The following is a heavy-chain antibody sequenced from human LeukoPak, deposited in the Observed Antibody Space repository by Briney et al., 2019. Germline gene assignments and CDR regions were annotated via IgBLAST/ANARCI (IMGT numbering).Heavy chain of an antibody. D-gene: IGHD2-2*01. Sequence: GGSLRLSCAASGFTFSSYAMSWVRQAAGKGLEWVSAISGSGGSTYYADSVKGRFTISRDNSKNTLYLQMNSLRAEDTAVYYCGCTSCRNWFDPWGQGTLVTVSS. CDR2: ISGSGGST. V-gene: IGHV3-23*01. CDR3: GCTSCRNWFDP. J-gene: IGHJ5*02. CDR1: GFTFSSYA.